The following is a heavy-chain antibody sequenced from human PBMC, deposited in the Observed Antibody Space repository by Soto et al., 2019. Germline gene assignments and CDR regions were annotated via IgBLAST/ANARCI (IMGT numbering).Heavy chain of an antibody. J-gene: IGHJ3*02. CDR1: GGSFSGYY. Sequence: QVQLQQWGAGLLKPSETLSLTCAVYGGSFSGYYWSWIRQPPGKGLEWIGEINHSGSTNYNPSLKSRVTISVETSKNQFSLKLSSVTAADTAVYYCARGHRGWSPDAFDIWGQGTMVTVSS. V-gene: IGHV4-34*01. CDR2: INHSGST. CDR3: ARGHRGWSPDAFDI. D-gene: IGHD6-19*01.